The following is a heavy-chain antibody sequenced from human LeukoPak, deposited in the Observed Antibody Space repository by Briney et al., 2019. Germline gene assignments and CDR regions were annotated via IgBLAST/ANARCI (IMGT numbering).Heavy chain of an antibody. CDR1: GYTLTRSG. J-gene: IGHJ6*03. CDR2: ISVYSGNT. V-gene: IGHV1-18*01. CDR3: ARGVAGPYYYYYMDV. D-gene: IGHD6-19*01. Sequence: GASVKVSCKASGYTLTRSGFSWVRQAPGQGLEWLGRISVYSGNTNYAQKVQGRASMTIETSTSTAYMEVRSLTPADTAVYYCARGVAGPYYYYYMDVWGRGTTVTVSS.